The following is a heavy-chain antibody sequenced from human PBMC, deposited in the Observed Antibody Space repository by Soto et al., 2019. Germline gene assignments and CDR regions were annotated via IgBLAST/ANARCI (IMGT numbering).Heavy chain of an antibody. CDR3: VRDGTKTLWDWFDP. D-gene: IGHD1-1*01. CDR2: IYATGTT. CDR1: GASISGFY. J-gene: IGHJ5*02. V-gene: IGHV4-4*07. Sequence: TSETLSLTCTVSGASISGFYWSWIRKSAGKGLEWIGRIYATGTTDYNPSLKSRVMMSVDTSKKQFSLKLRSVTAADTAVYYCVRDGTKTLWDWFDPWGQG.